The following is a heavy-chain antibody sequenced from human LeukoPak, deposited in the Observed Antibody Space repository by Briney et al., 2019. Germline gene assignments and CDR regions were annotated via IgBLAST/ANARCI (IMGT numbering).Heavy chain of an antibody. CDR3: ASDNGPSRSRAVQFDY. D-gene: IGHD6-13*01. Sequence: SETLSLTCTVSCGSITSYYWSWIRQPPGKGLEWIGNIYYSGSTNYNPSLKSRVSLSVDTSKNQFSLKLSSVTAADAAVYYCASDNGPSRSRAVQFDYWGQGTLVTVSS. CDR1: CGSITSYY. V-gene: IGHV4-59*01. J-gene: IGHJ4*02. CDR2: IYYSGST.